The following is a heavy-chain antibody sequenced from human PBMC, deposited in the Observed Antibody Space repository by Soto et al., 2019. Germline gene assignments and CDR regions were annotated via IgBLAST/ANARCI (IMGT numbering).Heavy chain of an antibody. CDR1: GGSISSGPYS. J-gene: IGHJ4*02. Sequence: PSETLSLTCTVSGGSISSGPYSWGWIRQPPGKGLEWIGNIHYNGNTKYSPSLKSRVTMSVDTSKNHFSLKLISVTTADTAVYFCAREGNLGRWIQPLDSWGQGALVTVSS. CDR2: IHYNGNT. CDR3: AREGNLGRWIQPLDS. V-gene: IGHV4-61*03. D-gene: IGHD2-2*03.